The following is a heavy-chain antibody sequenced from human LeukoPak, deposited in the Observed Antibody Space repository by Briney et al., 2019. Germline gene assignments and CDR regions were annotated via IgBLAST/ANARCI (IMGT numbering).Heavy chain of an antibody. Sequence: SETLSLTCAVYGGSFSGYYWGWIRQPPGKGLEWIGSIYYSGNTYYNPSLKRRVTISVDTSKNQFSLRLSSVTAADTAVYYCARPNWNDLHFDYWGQGTLVTVSS. CDR1: GGSFSGYY. D-gene: IGHD1-1*01. CDR3: ARPNWNDLHFDY. V-gene: IGHV4-34*01. J-gene: IGHJ4*02. CDR2: IYYSGNT.